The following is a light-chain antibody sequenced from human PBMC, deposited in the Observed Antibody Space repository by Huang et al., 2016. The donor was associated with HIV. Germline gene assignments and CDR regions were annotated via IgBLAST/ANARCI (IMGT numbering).Light chain of an antibody. CDR3: QQYYSTPPS. J-gene: IGKJ4*01. V-gene: IGKV4-1*01. CDR2: WAS. Sequence: DIVMTQSPDSLAVYLGERATINCNSSQSVLYSSNNKNYLAWYQQKSGQPPKLLIYWASTCESVVPDRFSGSWSGTDFTLTISSLQAEYVAVYYCQQYYSTPPSFGGGTKVEIK. CDR1: QSVLYSSNNKNY.